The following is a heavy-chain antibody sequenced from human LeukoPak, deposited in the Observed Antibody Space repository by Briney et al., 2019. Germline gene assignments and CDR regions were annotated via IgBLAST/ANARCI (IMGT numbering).Heavy chain of an antibody. CDR3: ARARRYSGSQYNFDY. V-gene: IGHV3-30-3*01. CDR1: GFTFSNYA. Sequence: PGSSLRLSCAASGFTFSNYAIHGVRQAPRKGLECVAVISYAGTNKHYADSARGRSTNPRDNSKDPMFLQISSLRPDATAVFYCARARRYSGSQYNFDYWGQGTLVTVSS. D-gene: IGHD5-12*01. J-gene: IGHJ4*02. CDR2: ISYAGTNK.